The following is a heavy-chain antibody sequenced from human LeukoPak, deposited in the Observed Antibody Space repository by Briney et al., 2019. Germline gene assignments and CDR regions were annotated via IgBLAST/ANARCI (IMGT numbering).Heavy chain of an antibody. CDR3: ARRRYCSGGSCYFNDY. Sequence: GESLKISCKGSGYSFTSYWIGWVRQMPGKGLEWMGIIYPGDSDTRYSPSFQGQVTISADKSISTAYLQWSSLKASDTAMYYCARRRYCSGGSCYFNDYWGQGTLVTVSS. V-gene: IGHV5-51*01. D-gene: IGHD2-15*01. CDR1: GYSFTSYW. J-gene: IGHJ4*02. CDR2: IYPGDSDT.